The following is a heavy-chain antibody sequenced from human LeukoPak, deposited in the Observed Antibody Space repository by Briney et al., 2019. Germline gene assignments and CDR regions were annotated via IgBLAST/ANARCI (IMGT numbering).Heavy chain of an antibody. J-gene: IGHJ3*02. CDR3: SRPANYYDSSGYYRVGAFDI. D-gene: IGHD3-22*01. CDR1: GYSFTRNW. CDR2: IYPGDSDT. Sequence: GESLKISCKGSGYSFTRNWIGWVRQMPGKGLEWMGIIYPGDSDTRYSPSFQGQVTISADKSISTAYLQWSSLKASDTAMYYCSRPANYYDSSGYYRVGAFDIWGQGTMVTVSS. V-gene: IGHV5-51*01.